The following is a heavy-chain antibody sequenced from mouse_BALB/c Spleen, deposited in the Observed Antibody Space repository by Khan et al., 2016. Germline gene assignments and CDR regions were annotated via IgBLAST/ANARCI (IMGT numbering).Heavy chain of an antibody. D-gene: IGHD2-4*01. CDR1: GFNIKDTY. CDR2: IDPANGNT. V-gene: IGHV14-3*02. Sequence: VQLLQSGAELVKPGASVKLSCTASGFNIKDTYMHWVKQRPEQGLEWIGRIDPANGNTKYDPKFQGKVTITAETSSNTAYLQLSSLTSEDTAVYDCARSPSDYDVGFAYWGQGTLVTVSA. CDR3: ARSPSDYDVGFAY. J-gene: IGHJ3*01.